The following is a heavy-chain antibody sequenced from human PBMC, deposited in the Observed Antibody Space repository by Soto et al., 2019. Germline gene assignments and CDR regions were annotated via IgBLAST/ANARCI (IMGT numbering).Heavy chain of an antibody. CDR3: ARWVGGSMYDNSGKYDS. J-gene: IGHJ5*01. CDR2: VAYDGSKT. V-gene: IGHV3-30*03. D-gene: IGHD3-22*01. Sequence: QVQLVESGGGVVQPGRSLRLTCAASGFTFSSNGMHWVRQAPGKGLEWVAIVAYDGSKTYYGDSVRGRFTISRDNSENTLYLQMNSLRAEDTALYYCARWVGGSMYDNSGKYDSWGQGTLVTVSS. CDR1: GFTFSSNG.